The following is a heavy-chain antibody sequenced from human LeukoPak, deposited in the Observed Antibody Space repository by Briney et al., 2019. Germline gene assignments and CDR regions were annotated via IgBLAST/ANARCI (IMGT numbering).Heavy chain of an antibody. CDR2: INAGNGNT. Sequence: GASVKVSCKASGYTFTSYAMHWVRQAPGQRLEWMGWINAGNGNTKYSQKFQGSVTITRDTSASTAYMELSSLRSEDTAVYYCARDGIYGDCDIWGQGTMVTVSS. CDR1: GYTFTSYA. V-gene: IGHV1-3*01. D-gene: IGHD4-17*01. J-gene: IGHJ3*02. CDR3: ARDGIYGDCDI.